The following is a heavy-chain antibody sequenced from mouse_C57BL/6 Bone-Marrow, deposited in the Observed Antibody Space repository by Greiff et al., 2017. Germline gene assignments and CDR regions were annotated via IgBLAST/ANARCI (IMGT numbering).Heavy chain of an antibody. J-gene: IGHJ2*01. CDR2: IYPGSGGT. V-gene: IGHV1-54*01. CDR1: GYAFTNYS. D-gene: IGHD2-14*01. Sequence: QVQLQQSGAELVRPGTSVKVSCKASGYAFTNYSIGWVKQRPGQGLEWIGVIYPGSGGTNYNEKFKGKATLTADKSSSAAYMLHSSLTSENSAVXCEARVGGVLRGHFDYGGQGTTLTVSS. CDR3: ARVGGVLRGHFDY.